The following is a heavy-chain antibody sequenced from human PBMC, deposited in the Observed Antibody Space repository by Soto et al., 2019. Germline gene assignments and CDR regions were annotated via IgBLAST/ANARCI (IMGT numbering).Heavy chain of an antibody. D-gene: IGHD2-8*01. CDR3: ARASTYPGMYAEVLDY. V-gene: IGHV4-31*03. CDR1: GDSISSSGHY. J-gene: IGHJ4*02. Sequence: QVQLQESGPGLVKPSQTLSFTCTVSGDSISSSGHYWSCVRQHPGKGLEWIGYISYSGNTHFNPSLKSRLTISVDTSKNHFALKLSSVTAADTAVYYCARASTYPGMYAEVLDYWGQGSLVTVSS. CDR2: ISYSGNT.